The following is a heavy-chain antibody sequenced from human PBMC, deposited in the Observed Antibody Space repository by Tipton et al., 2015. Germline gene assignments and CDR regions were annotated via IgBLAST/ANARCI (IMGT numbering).Heavy chain of an antibody. CDR2: IFHTGNT. J-gene: IGHJ6*02. CDR1: GGSIISSHW. Sequence: TLSLTCAVSGGSIISSHWWGWVRQPPGKGLEWIGEIFHTGNTNYNPSLMSRLTISVDKSKNQFSLKLSSVTAAGTAVYFCARDGRYDILTGHSHQYGMDVWGQGTTVTVSS. V-gene: IGHV4-4*01. D-gene: IGHD3-9*01. CDR3: ARDGRYDILTGHSHQYGMDV.